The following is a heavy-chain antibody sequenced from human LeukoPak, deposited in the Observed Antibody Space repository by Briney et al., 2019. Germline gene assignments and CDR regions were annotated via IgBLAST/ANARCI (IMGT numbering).Heavy chain of an antibody. D-gene: IGHD6-13*01. CDR2: INPSGGST. V-gene: IGHV1-46*01. J-gene: IGHJ4*02. CDR1: GYTSTSYY. Sequence: ASVKVSCKASGYTSTSYYMHWVRQAPGQGLEWMGIINPSGGSTSYAQKFQGRVTMTRDTSTSTVYMELSSLRSEDTAVYYCARDPDIAAAGPSFDYWGQGTLVTVSS. CDR3: ARDPDIAAAGPSFDY.